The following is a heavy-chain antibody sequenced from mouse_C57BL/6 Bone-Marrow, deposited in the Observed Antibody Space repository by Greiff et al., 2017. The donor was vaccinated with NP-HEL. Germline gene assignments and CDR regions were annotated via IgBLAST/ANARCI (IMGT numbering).Heavy chain of an antibody. Sequence: QVQLQQSGSELRSPGSSVKLSCKDFDSEVFPIAYMSWVRQKPGHGFEWIGGILPSIGRTIYGEKFEDKATLDADTLSKTAYLELNSLTSEDSAIYYCARRGGPYYGYDGYWYFDVWGTGTTVTVSS. V-gene: IGHV15-2*01. CDR3: ARRGGPYYGYDGYWYFDV. CDR1: DSEVFPIAY. D-gene: IGHD2-9*01. CDR2: ILPSIGRT. J-gene: IGHJ1*03.